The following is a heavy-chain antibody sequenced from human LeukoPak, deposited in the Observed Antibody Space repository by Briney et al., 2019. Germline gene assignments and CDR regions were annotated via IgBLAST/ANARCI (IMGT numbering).Heavy chain of an antibody. J-gene: IGHJ1*01. D-gene: IGHD3-10*01. CDR3: AKDGGDYGSGSNPKRFHH. CDR2: IRYDATDK. Sequence: PGGSLRLSCAASGFTFSTYGMHWVRQAPGKGLEWVSFIRYDATDKYYADSVKGRFTISRDNSRNTLYLQMNSLRTEDTAVYYCAKDGGDYGSGSNPKRFHHWGQGTLVTVSS. V-gene: IGHV3-30*02. CDR1: GFTFSTYG.